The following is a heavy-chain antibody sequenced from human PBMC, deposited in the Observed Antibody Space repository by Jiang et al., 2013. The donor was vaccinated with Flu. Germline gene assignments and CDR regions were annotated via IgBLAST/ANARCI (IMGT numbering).Heavy chain of an antibody. V-gene: IGHV1-18*01. J-gene: IGHJ6*02. D-gene: IGHD6-13*01. CDR1: GYIFMQYA. CDR2: ISPYSGNT. Sequence: SGAEVKKPGASVKVSCKASGYIFMQYAMHWVRQAPGQGLEWMGWISPYSGNTKSAQKLQGRVSMTTDTSTSTAYMELRSLTYDDTAVYFCARDPRTIAAIGTYYYFGMDVWGQGTTVTVSS. CDR3: ARDPRTIAAIGTYYYFGMDV.